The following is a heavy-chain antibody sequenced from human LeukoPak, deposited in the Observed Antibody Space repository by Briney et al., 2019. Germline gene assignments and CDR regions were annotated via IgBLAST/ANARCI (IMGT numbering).Heavy chain of an antibody. J-gene: IGHJ4*02. V-gene: IGHV3-23*01. CDR3: AKCSSTSCPKQQVFDY. CDR2: ISGSGGST. D-gene: IGHD2-2*01. CDR1: GFTFSSYA. Sequence: PGGSLRLSCAASGFTFSSYAMSWVRQAPGKGLEWVSAISGSGGSTYYADSVKGRFTISRDNSKNTLYLQMNSLRAEDTAVYYCAKCSSTSCPKQQVFDYWGQGTLVTVSS.